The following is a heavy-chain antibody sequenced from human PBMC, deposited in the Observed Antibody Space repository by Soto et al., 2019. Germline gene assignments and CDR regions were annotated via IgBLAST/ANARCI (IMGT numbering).Heavy chain of an antibody. J-gene: IGHJ4*02. CDR1: GLTFSLSG. CDR3: AKDKGKFYFDY. Sequence: GGSLRLSCIASGLTFSLSGMHWVRQAPGKGLEWVAFISSDGDRIYYEDSVKGRFTFSRDDSENTAYLQMNNLRTEDTAMYYCAKDKGKFYFDYWGQGTQVTVSS. CDR2: ISSDGDRI. V-gene: IGHV3-30*18. D-gene: IGHD3-10*01.